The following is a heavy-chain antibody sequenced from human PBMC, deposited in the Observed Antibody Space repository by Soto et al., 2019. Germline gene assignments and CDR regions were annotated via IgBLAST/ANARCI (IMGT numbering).Heavy chain of an antibody. Sequence: PSETVYRTCAVYGGSFSGYYWSWIRQPPGKGLEWIGEINHSGSTNYNPSLKSRVTISVDTSKNQFSLKLSSVTAADTAVYYCGRYCRYRMIRTRHSDYWGQGTLVNESS. D-gene: IGHD2-15*01. CDR1: GGSFSGYY. V-gene: IGHV4-34*01. J-gene: IGHJ4*02. CDR3: GRYCRYRMIRTRHSDY. CDR2: INHSGST.